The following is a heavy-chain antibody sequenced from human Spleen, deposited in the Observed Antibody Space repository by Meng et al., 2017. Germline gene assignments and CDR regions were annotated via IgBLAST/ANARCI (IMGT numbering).Heavy chain of an antibody. CDR1: GLSISNCS. J-gene: IGHJ4*02. CDR3: ARASSGYHFPLDY. V-gene: IGHV3-7*01. Sequence: GESLKISCADSGLSISNCSMSWVRQAAGKGLEWVANIKQEGSANDFVGSVRGRFTVSRDNAKSSLYLQVNSLRVDDKAVCYCARASSGYHFPLDYWGQGALVTVSS. D-gene: IGHD3-22*01. CDR2: IKQEGSAN.